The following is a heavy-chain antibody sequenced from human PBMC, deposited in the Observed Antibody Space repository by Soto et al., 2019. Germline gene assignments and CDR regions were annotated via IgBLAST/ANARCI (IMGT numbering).Heavy chain of an antibody. Sequence: ASVKVSCKTSGYTFTEYDINWVRQAPGQGLEYMGWVSPENRNAGYAPQFRGRVSMTADTSINTVYLELTTPTYEDTAVYYCEATTGYWGQGTMVTVSS. D-gene: IGHD1-26*01. J-gene: IGHJ4*02. CDR3: EATTGY. CDR1: GYTFTEYD. CDR2: VSPENRNA. V-gene: IGHV1-8*01.